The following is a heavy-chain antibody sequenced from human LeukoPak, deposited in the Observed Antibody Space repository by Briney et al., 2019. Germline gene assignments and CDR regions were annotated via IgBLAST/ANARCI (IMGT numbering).Heavy chain of an antibody. J-gene: IGHJ4*02. CDR1: GFTFRSFA. V-gene: IGHV3-30-3*01. Sequence: GGSLRLSCAASGFTFRSFAMHWVRQAPGKGLEWVALVSNDGPKQYYADSVRGRFTISRDNSKTTLYLEMNSLRPEDTALYYCARGRGERRYCDWVFDLWGQGTLVSVSS. D-gene: IGHD3-9*01. CDR2: VSNDGPKQ. CDR3: ARGRGERRYCDWVFDL.